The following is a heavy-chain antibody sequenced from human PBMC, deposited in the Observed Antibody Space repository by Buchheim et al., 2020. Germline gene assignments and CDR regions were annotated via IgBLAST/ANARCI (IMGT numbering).Heavy chain of an antibody. CDR3: AGVGKMATTYGVYFDY. V-gene: IGHV3-21*01. CDR2: ISSSSSYI. D-gene: IGHD5-24*01. CDR1: GFTFSSSS. Sequence: EVQLVESGGGLVKPGGSLRLSCAASGFTFSSSSMTWVRQAPGKGLEWVSSISSSSSYIYYADSVKGRFTISRDNAKNSLYLQIHSLRADDTAVYYCAGVGKMATTYGVYFDYWGQGTRVTVSS. J-gene: IGHJ4*02.